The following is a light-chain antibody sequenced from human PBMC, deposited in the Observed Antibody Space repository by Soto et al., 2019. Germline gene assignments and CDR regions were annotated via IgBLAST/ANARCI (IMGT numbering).Light chain of an antibody. CDR1: QSVLYSSNNKNY. J-gene: IGKJ4*01. Sequence: DIVMTQSPDSLVVSLGERATINCKSSQSVLYSSNNKNYLAWYQQKPGQPPKLLIYWASTRESGVPDRFSGSGSETDFTLTISSLQAEDVAVYYCQQYYRTPSFGGGTKVEIK. V-gene: IGKV4-1*01. CDR2: WAS. CDR3: QQYYRTPS.